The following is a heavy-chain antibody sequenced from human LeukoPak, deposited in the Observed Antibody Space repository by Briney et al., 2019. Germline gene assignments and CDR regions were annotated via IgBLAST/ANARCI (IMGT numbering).Heavy chain of an antibody. D-gene: IGHD6-19*01. V-gene: IGHV3-53*01. CDR2: IYSGGST. CDR3: ARAEQWPPTY. J-gene: IGHJ4*02. Sequence: GGSLRLSCAASGFTVSRNYMSWVRQAPGKGLEWVSGIYSGGSTYYADSVKCRFTISRDNSKNTLFLQMNSLRAEDTAVYYCARAEQWPPTYWGQGTLVTVSS. CDR1: GFTVSRNY.